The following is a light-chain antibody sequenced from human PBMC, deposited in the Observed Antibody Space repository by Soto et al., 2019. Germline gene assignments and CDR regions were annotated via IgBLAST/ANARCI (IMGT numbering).Light chain of an antibody. Sequence: DIQMTQAPSTLSGSVGDRVTITCRASQTIRSWLAWYQQKPGKAPKLLIYKASTLKSGVPSRFSGSGSGTEFTLTISSLQPDDFATYYCQHYNCYSEAFGQGTKVELK. CDR3: QHYNCYSEA. CDR1: QTIRSW. J-gene: IGKJ1*01. V-gene: IGKV1-5*03. CDR2: KAS.